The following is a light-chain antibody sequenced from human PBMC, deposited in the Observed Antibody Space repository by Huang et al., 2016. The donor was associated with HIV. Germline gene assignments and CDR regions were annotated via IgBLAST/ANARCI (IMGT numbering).Light chain of an antibody. J-gene: IGKJ2*01. CDR1: QSVGTH. V-gene: IGKV3-15*01. CDR3: QQYNSWPPNT. Sequence: EIVMTQSPATLSVSPGEGATLSCRTSQSVGTHLAGYQHKPGQAPRLLIHGASTRATGVPARFSGSGSGTEFTLTISTLQSEDFAVYYCQQYNSWPPNTFGQGTNLEI. CDR2: GAS.